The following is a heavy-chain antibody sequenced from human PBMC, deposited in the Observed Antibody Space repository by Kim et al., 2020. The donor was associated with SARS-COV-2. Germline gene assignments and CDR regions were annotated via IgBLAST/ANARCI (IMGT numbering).Heavy chain of an antibody. J-gene: IGHJ4*02. CDR3: ATDSGDYGAFGAFDY. Sequence: QKFQGRVTMTRDTSTSTVYMELSSLRSEYTAVYYCATDSGDYGAFGAFDYWGQGTLVTVSS. V-gene: IGHV1-46*01. D-gene: IGHD4-17*01.